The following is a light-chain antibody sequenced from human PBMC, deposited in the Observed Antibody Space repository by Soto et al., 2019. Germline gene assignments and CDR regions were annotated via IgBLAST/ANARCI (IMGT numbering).Light chain of an antibody. Sequence: EIVLTQSPGTLSLSPGERATLSCRASQSVSSSFLAWYQQKPGQAPRLLIYGASSRATGIPDRFSGSGSGTAFTPTISRLEPEDFAVYYCQQYYNSPLPFGGGTKVEIK. CDR2: GAS. J-gene: IGKJ4*01. CDR1: QSVSSSF. CDR3: QQYYNSPLP. V-gene: IGKV3-20*01.